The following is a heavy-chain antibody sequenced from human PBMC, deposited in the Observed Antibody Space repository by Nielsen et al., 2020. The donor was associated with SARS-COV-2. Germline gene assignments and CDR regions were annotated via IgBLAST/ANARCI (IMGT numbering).Heavy chain of an antibody. CDR1: GFTFSPYA. J-gene: IGHJ6*02. CDR3: TRRVAGGTMDV. D-gene: IGHD6-19*01. Sequence: GGSLRLSCAASGFTFSPYAMHWVRQAPGKGLDWVAVISYDGSNNFYADSVKGRFTISRDNSKNTLYLQMNSLGADDTAIYYCTRRVAGGTMDVWGQGTTVTVSS. V-gene: IGHV3-30*04. CDR2: ISYDGSNN.